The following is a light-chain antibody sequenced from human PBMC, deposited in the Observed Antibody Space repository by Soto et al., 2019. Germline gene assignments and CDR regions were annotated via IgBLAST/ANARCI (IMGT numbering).Light chain of an antibody. CDR1: QSVSSN. CDR3: QQYNNWPRT. CDR2: GAS. V-gene: IGKV3-15*01. Sequence: EIMMTQSPATLSVSPGERATLSCRASQSVSSNLAWYQQKPGHAPRLLIYGASTRATGIPARFSGSGSGTEFTLTISSLQSEDFAVYYCQQYNNWPRTFGQGTKVEIK. J-gene: IGKJ1*01.